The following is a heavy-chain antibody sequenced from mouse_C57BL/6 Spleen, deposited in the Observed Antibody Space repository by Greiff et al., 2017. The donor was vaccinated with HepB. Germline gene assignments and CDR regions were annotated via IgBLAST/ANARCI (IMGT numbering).Heavy chain of an antibody. CDR3: ARRGWGSMITTGGYYAMDY. J-gene: IGHJ4*01. Sequence: VQLQQSGAELVKPGASVKMSCKASGYTFTSYWITWVKQRPGQGLEWIGDIYPGSGSTNYNEKFKSKATLTVDTSSSTAYMPLSSLTSEDSAVYYCARRGWGSMITTGGYYAMDYWGQGTSVTVSS. V-gene: IGHV1-55*01. CDR2: IYPGSGST. D-gene: IGHD2-4*01. CDR1: GYTFTSYW.